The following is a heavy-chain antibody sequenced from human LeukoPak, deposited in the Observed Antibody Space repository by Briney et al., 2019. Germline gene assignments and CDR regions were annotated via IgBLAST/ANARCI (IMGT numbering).Heavy chain of an antibody. D-gene: IGHD3-22*01. CDR2: INPNSGGT. CDR3: PRGVVTMIVVVIPTWFDP. V-gene: IGHV1-2*02. CDR1: GYTFTGYY. Sequence: GASVKVSCKASGYTFTGYYMHWVRQAPGQGLEWMGWINPNSGGTNYAQKFQGRVTMTRDTSISTAYMELSRLRSDDTAVYYCPRGVVTMIVVVIPTWFDPWGPGTLVTVPS. J-gene: IGHJ5*02.